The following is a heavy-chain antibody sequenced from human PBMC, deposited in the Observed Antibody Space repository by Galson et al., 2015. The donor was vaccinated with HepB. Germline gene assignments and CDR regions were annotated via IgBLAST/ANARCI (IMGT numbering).Heavy chain of an antibody. J-gene: IGHJ4*02. V-gene: IGHV3-21*01. Sequence: SLRLSCAASGFTFSNYSMNWVRQAPGKGLEWVYSIISRSGYISYADSVKGRFTISRDNAKNSLYLQMNSLRAEDTAVYYCAREHIVVVTAIRSQLFDYWGQGTLVTVSS. CDR1: GFTFSNYS. D-gene: IGHD2-21*02. CDR3: AREHIVVVTAIRSQLFDY. CDR2: IISRSGYI.